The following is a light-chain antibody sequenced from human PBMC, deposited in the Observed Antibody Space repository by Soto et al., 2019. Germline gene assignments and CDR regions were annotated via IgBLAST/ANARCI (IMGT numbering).Light chain of an antibody. CDR1: QSISSY. Sequence: DIQMAQAPSSLSSSVGDRVSMTCRASQSISSYLNWYQQKPWKAPKLLIYAASSSQSGVPSRFSGSGSGTDFTLTISRLEPEDFAVYYCQQYGSSGTFGQGTKVDI. CDR3: QQYGSSGT. J-gene: IGKJ1*01. CDR2: AAS. V-gene: IGKV1-39*01.